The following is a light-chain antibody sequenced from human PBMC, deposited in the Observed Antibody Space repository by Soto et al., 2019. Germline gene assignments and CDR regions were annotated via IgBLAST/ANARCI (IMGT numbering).Light chain of an antibody. CDR3: QQYNSYSVT. CDR1: QSVSSS. J-gene: IGKJ1*01. Sequence: MTQSPATRSLSPGERATLTCRASQSVSSSLAWYQQKPGQAPRFLIYGASTLDTGIPSRFSGSGSGTEFTLTISSLKPEDCAAYYCQQYNSYSVTFGQGTKVDI. V-gene: IGKV3-15*01. CDR2: GAS.